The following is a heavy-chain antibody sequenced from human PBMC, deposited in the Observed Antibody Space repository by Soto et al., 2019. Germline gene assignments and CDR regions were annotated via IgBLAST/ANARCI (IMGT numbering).Heavy chain of an antibody. J-gene: IGHJ6*02. CDR2: IYHSGGT. CDR1: GGSVSSGGYS. V-gene: IGHV4-30-2*01. D-gene: IGHD3-10*01. Sequence: QLQLQESGSGLLKPSQTLSLTCAVSGGSVSSGGYSWGWIRQPLGKVLEGVGNIYHSGGTDYNPSFVSRVTISLDRSQNQFSLKLESVAAAATAVYYCARSLLTRIRGATIPYYSVMDVWGPGTTVTVSS. CDR3: ARSLLTRIRGATIPYYSVMDV.